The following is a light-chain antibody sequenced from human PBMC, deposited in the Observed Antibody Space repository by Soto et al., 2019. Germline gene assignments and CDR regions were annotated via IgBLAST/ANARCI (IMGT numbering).Light chain of an antibody. CDR1: QGISNY. CDR2: DTS. Sequence: DIQMTQSPSSLSASVGDRVTITCRASQGISNYLAWYQQKPEKAPKLLIYDTSSLEPGVPSRFSGSGSGTYFTFTISSLQPEDIATYYCQQHDYLPITFGQGTRLEIK. CDR3: QQHDYLPIT. J-gene: IGKJ5*01. V-gene: IGKV1-33*01.